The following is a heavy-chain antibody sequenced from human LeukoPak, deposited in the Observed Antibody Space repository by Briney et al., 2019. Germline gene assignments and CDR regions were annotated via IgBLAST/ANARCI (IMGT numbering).Heavy chain of an antibody. Sequence: SETLSLTCTVSGGSISSYYWSWIRRPPGKGLEWIGYIYYSGSTNYNPSLKSRVTISVDTSKNQFSLKLSSVTAADTAVYYCARVPVGYRRLTWYYGMDVWGQGTTVTVSS. V-gene: IGHV4-59*01. CDR2: IYYSGST. D-gene: IGHD5-18*01. CDR1: GGSISSYY. J-gene: IGHJ6*02. CDR3: ARVPVGYRRLTWYYGMDV.